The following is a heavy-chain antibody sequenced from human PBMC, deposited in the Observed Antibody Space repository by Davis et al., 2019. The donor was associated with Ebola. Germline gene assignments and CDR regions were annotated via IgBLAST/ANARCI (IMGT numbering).Heavy chain of an antibody. J-gene: IGHJ4*02. D-gene: IGHD3-22*01. CDR3: VKGSITMTVVVYFDL. CDR2: ITNNGGST. Sequence: GESLNISCPVSGFMFSSYAMHWVRQAPGKGLQYVSGITNNGGSTYYADSVKGRFIISRDNSKNTLYLQMSSLRIEDTAVYYCVKGSITMTVVVYFDLWDQGTLVTVSS. V-gene: IGHV3-64D*06. CDR1: GFMFSSYA.